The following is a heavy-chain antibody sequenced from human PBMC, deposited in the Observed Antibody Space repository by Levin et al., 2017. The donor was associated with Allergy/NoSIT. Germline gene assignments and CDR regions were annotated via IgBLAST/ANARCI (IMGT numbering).Heavy chain of an antibody. V-gene: IGHV4-34*01. Sequence: SETLSLTCAVYGGSFSGYYWSWIRQPPGKGLEWIGEINHSGSTNYNPSFKSRLTISVDTSKNQSSLRLSSVTAADTAVYYCARSTMVRAKYYFDYWGKGTLVTVAS. J-gene: IGHJ4*02. D-gene: IGHD3-10*01. CDR2: INHSGST. CDR3: ARSTMVRAKYYFDY. CDR1: GGSFSGYY.